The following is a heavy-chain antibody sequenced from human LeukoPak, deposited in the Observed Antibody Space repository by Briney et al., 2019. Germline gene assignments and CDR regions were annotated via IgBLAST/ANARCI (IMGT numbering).Heavy chain of an antibody. CDR1: GYTFTTYY. Sequence: ASVKVSCKASGYTFTTYYIHWMRQTPGQGFEWMGVSYPDAGTTDHGPRFRDRFVMTADTATSRVYMDLRSLTSKDTGVYYCVREFVVGTFDYWGQGALITVSA. D-gene: IGHD2-15*01. V-gene: IGHV1-46*01. J-gene: IGHJ4*02. CDR2: SYPDAGTT. CDR3: VREFVVGTFDY.